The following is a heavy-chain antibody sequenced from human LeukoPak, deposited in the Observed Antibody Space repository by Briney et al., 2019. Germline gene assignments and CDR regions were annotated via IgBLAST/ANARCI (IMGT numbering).Heavy chain of an antibody. Sequence: ASVKVSCKASGYTFTSYGISWVRLAPGQGREWMGWVSAYNGNTNYAQNLQGRVTMTTDTSPSTAYLELRSLRSDDTAVYYCARRPPPLDPDYVWGTVDYWGQGTLVTVSS. CDR2: VSAYNGNT. J-gene: IGHJ4*02. CDR1: GYTFTSYG. V-gene: IGHV1-18*01. CDR3: ARRPPPLDPDYVWGTVDY. D-gene: IGHD3-16*01.